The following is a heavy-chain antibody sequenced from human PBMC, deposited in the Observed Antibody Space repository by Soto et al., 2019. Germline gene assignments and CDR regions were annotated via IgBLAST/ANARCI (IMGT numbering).Heavy chain of an antibody. CDR3: AREMIPMIMGGMSAMDV. J-gene: IGHJ6*02. D-gene: IGHD3-22*01. CDR2: IPFDGSNK. Sequence: QVQLVESGGGVVQPERSQRLSCAASKFTFRTYVMHWVRQAPGKGLEWVALIPFDGSNKYYADSVKGRFTISRDNSKNTMYLQMNSLRPEDTAVYYCAREMIPMIMGGMSAMDVCGQGTTVTVSS. CDR1: KFTFRTYV. V-gene: IGHV3-30*04.